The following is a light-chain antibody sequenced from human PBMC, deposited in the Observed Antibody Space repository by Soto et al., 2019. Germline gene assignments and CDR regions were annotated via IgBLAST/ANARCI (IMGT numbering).Light chain of an antibody. Sequence: ATQMTQSPSSLSASVGDRITITCRASRDIGSGLSWYQQKPGKAPTLLIYAASNLQSGVPSRFRGSRSGTEFTLTVSSLQPEDFATYYCLQDHDDSWTFGQGTKV. J-gene: IGKJ1*01. CDR1: RDIGSG. CDR2: AAS. CDR3: LQDHDDSWT. V-gene: IGKV1-6*01.